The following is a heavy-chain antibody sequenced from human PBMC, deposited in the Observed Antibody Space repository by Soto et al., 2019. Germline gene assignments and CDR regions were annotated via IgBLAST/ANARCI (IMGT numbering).Heavy chain of an antibody. V-gene: IGHV4-34*01. J-gene: IGHJ6*02. CDR2: INHSGST. CDR3: ARGPVVVAATPPMRMDV. D-gene: IGHD2-15*01. Sequence: TLSLTCAVYGGSFSGYYWSWIRQPPGKGLEWIGEINHSGSTNYNPSLKSRVTISVDTSKNQFSLKLSSVTAADTAVYYCARGPVVVAATPPMRMDVWGQGTTVTVS. CDR1: GGSFSGYY.